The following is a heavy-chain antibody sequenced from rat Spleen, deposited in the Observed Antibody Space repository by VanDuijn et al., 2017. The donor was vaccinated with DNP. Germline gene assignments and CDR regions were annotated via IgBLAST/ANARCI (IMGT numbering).Heavy chain of an antibody. CDR3: ARGLNYGGYIYSWYFDF. J-gene: IGHJ1*01. D-gene: IGHD1-11*01. CDR2: INYSGAT. V-gene: IGHV3-1*01. Sequence: EVQLQESGPGLVKPSQSLSLTCSVTGYSITSSYRWNWIRKFPGNKMEWMGYINYSGATAYNPSLRSRISITRDTSKNQFFLQLNSVTTEDTAKYYCARGLNYGGYIYSWYFDFWGPGTMVTVSS. CDR1: GYSITSSY.